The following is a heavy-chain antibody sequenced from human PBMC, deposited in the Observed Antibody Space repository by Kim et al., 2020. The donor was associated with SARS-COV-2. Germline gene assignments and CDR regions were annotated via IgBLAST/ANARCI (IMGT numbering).Heavy chain of an antibody. CDR2: ISYDGSNK. V-gene: IGHV3-30-3*01. CDR3: TSPQYGSGSYYPFDY. Sequence: GGSLRLSCAASGFTFSSYAMHWVRQAPGKGLEWVAVISYDGSNKYYADSVKGRFTISRDNSKNTLYLQMNSLRAEDTAVYYCTSPQYGSGSYYPFDYWGQGTLVTVSS. J-gene: IGHJ4*02. CDR1: GFTFSSYA. D-gene: IGHD3-10*01.